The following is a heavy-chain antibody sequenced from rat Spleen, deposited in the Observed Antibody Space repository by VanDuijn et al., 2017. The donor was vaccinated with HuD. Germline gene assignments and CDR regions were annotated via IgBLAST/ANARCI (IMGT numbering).Heavy chain of an antibody. J-gene: IGHJ2*01. D-gene: IGHD4-3*01. Sequence: EVQLVESGGGLVQPGRSLKLSCAASGFTFSNYGMAWVRQAPTKGLEWVATISYDGRITYYRDSVKGRFTISRDKAKSTLYLQMDSLRSEDTATYYCARHNSGYFDYWGQGVMVTVSS. CDR3: ARHNSGYFDY. CDR2: ISYDGRIT. V-gene: IGHV5-29*01. CDR1: GFTFSNYG.